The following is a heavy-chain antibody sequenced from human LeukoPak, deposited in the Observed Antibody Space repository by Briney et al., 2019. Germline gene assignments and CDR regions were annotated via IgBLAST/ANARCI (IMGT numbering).Heavy chain of an antibody. V-gene: IGHV1-2*02. D-gene: IGHD3-9*01. CDR2: TNPNSGGT. J-gene: IGHJ6*03. CDR3: ARDRGDFDWLLYSVLGYYMDV. CDR1: GYTFTGYY. Sequence: VKVSCKASGYTFTGYYMHWVRQAPGQGLEWMGWTNPNSGGTNYAQKFQGRVTMARDTSISTAYMELSRLRSDDTAVYYCARDRGDFDWLLYSVLGYYMDVWGKGTTVTVSS.